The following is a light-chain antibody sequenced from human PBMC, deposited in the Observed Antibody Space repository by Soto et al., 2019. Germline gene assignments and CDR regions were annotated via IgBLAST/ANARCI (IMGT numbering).Light chain of an antibody. CDR3: QQLNSYPLT. Sequence: DIQLTQSPSFLSASVGDRVTITCRASQGIDSYLAWYQQKPGKAPKLLIYAASTLQSGVPSRFSGSGSGTEFTLTISSLQPEDFATYHCQQLNSYPLTFGGGTKVDIK. CDR2: AAS. J-gene: IGKJ4*01. V-gene: IGKV1-9*01. CDR1: QGIDSY.